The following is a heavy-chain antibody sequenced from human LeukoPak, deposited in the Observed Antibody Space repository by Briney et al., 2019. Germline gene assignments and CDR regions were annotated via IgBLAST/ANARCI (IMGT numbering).Heavy chain of an antibody. CDR1: GFTFSDYY. CDR2: ISHTGTVI. V-gene: IGHV3-11*04. Sequence: GGSLRLSCAASGFTFSDYYMSWIRQAPGKGLEWISYISHTGTVIYYADSVKGRFTISRDNAKNTLYLQMNSLRAEDTAVYYCARKGNAFDIWGQGTMVTVSS. CDR3: ARKGNAFDI. D-gene: IGHD3-10*01. J-gene: IGHJ3*02.